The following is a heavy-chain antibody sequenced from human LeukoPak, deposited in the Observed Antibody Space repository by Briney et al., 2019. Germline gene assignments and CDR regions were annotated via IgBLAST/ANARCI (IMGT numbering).Heavy chain of an antibody. CDR2: IYYSGST. CDR3: ARVRFRGLFFDY. V-gene: IGHV4-31*03. J-gene: IGHJ4*02. Sequence: PSETLSLTCTVSGGSISSGGYYWSWIRQHPGEGLEWIGYIYYSGSTYYNPSLKSRVTISVDTSKNQFSLKLSSVTAADTAVYYCARVRFRGLFFDYWGQGTLVTVSS. CDR1: GGSISSGGYY. D-gene: IGHD3-3*01.